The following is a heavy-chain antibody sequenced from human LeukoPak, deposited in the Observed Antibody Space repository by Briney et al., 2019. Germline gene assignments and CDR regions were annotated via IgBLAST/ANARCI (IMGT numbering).Heavy chain of an antibody. D-gene: IGHD4-17*01. Sequence: TSETLSLTCTVSGGSIRSSYYYWGWIRQPPGKGLEWIGSIYDSGSTYYNPSLKSRVTISVDTSKNQFSLKLNSVTAADTAVYYCARSPTVATLDYWGQGTLVTVSS. CDR2: IYDSGST. V-gene: IGHV4-39*01. J-gene: IGHJ4*02. CDR1: GGSIRSSYYY. CDR3: ARSPTVATLDY.